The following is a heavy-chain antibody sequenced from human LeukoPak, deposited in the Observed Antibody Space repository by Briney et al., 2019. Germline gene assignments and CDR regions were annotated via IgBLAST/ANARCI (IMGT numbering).Heavy chain of an antibody. D-gene: IGHD6-19*01. V-gene: IGHV3-30*18. J-gene: IGHJ4*02. CDR1: GFTFSSYG. CDR2: ISYDGSNK. Sequence: GGSLRLSCAASGFTFSSYGMHWVRQAPGKGLEWVAVISYDGSNKYYADSVKGRFTISRDNSKNTLYLQMNSLRAEDTAVYYCAKHPPAYSSGWYTDYFDYWGQGTLVTVSS. CDR3: AKHPPAYSSGWYTDYFDY.